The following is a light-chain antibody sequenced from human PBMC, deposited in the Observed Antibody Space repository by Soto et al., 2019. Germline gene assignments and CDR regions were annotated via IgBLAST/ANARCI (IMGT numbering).Light chain of an antibody. V-gene: IGKV1-5*01. CDR3: RQVESYPST. CDR1: QSISSW. Sequence: DIHMTHSPSTLASSLVDRVTITCRASQSISSWLALYQQKPGKAPKLLIYAASSLQSGVPSRFSGSGFGTDFTLTITSLQPEDFATYYCRQVESYPSTFGGGTKVDIK. CDR2: AAS. J-gene: IGKJ4*01.